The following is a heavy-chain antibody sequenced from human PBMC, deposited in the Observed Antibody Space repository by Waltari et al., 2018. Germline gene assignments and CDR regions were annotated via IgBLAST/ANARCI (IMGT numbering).Heavy chain of an antibody. CDR2: INSDGSST. V-gene: IGHV3-74*01. CDR3: ARVATKTYSSPVPGRPYYYGMDV. Sequence: EEQLVESGGGLVQPGASLRLSCAASGFTFSRSWMDWVRPAPGKGLVWVTRINSDGSSTIYAESVKGRFTISRDNAKNTLYGQMNRLRAEDTAVYYCARVATKTYSSPVPGRPYYYGMDVWGQGTTVTVSS. J-gene: IGHJ6*02. D-gene: IGHD6-13*01. CDR1: GFTFSRSW.